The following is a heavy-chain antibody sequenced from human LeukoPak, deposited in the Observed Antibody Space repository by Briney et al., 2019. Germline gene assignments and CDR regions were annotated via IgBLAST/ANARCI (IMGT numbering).Heavy chain of an antibody. V-gene: IGHV3-74*01. J-gene: IGHJ4*02. Sequence: GGSLRLSCAASGFTFSSYWMNWVRQAPGKGLVWVSRIASDGSSTTYADSVKGRFSISRDNAKNTLYLQVNSLRVEDTAVYYCARGRPHGNDYWGQGTLVTASS. CDR1: GFTFSSYW. CDR3: ARGRPHGNDY. CDR2: IASDGSST. D-gene: IGHD4-23*01.